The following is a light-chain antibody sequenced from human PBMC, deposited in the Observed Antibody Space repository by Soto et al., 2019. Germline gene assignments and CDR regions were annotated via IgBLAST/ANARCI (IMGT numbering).Light chain of an antibody. Sequence: SYELTQPPSVSVSPGQTASITCSGDKLGDKYTSWYQQKPGQYPLLVIYQDSKRPSGIPERFSGSNSGNTATLTISGTQAMDEADYYCQAWETSTAVFGGGTKLTVL. V-gene: IGLV3-1*01. CDR1: KLGDKY. CDR3: QAWETSTAV. J-gene: IGLJ2*01. CDR2: QDS.